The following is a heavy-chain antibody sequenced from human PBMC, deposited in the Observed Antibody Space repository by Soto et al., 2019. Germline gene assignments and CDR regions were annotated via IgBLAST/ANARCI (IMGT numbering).Heavy chain of an antibody. CDR2: SYSGGNT. CDR1: GISVSSNY. D-gene: IGHD3-10*01. Sequence: EVQLVESGGGLIQPGGSLRLSCAASGISVSSNYMTWVRQATGKGLECVSVSYSGGNTYYADSVKGRFTISRDNFKNTFYLQMNSLRAEDTAVYYCAQGYGAGSYFFDSWGQGTLLTVSS. CDR3: AQGYGAGSYFFDS. J-gene: IGHJ5*01. V-gene: IGHV3-53*01.